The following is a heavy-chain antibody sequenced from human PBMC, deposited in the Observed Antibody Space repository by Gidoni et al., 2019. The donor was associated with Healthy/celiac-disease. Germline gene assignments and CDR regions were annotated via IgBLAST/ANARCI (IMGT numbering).Heavy chain of an antibody. J-gene: IGHJ3*02. D-gene: IGHD4-17*01. CDR1: GFTFSSYA. Sequence: EVQLVESGEGLVQPGGSLRLSCAASGFTFSSYAMHWVRQAPGKGLEYVSAISSNGGSTYYADSVKGRFTISRDNSKNTLYLQMGSLRAEDMAVYYCARSSTQDAFDIWGQGTMVTVSS. CDR3: ARSSTQDAFDI. CDR2: ISSNGGST. V-gene: IGHV3-64*02.